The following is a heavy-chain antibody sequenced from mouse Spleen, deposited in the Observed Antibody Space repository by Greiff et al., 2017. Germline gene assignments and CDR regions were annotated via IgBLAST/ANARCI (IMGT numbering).Heavy chain of an antibody. Sequence: QVQLQQPGTEPLQPGASVKLSCKSSGNTFTSYWMHWVTQRPGQGLEWIGNINPSNGGTNYNEKFKSKATLTVDKSSSTAYMQLSSLTSEDSAVYYCARTSSTMIFSWCAYWGQGTLVTISA. V-gene: IGHV1-53*01. CDR2: INPSNGGT. D-gene: IGHD2-4*01. CDR3: ARTSSTMIFSWCAY. J-gene: IGHJ3*01. CDR1: GNTFTSYW.